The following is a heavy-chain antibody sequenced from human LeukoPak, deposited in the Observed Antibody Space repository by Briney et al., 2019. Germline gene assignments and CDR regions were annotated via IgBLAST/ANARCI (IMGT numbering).Heavy chain of an antibody. CDR2: IKQDGSEK. J-gene: IGHJ4*02. V-gene: IGHV3-7*01. D-gene: IGHD2-21*01. CDR3: ARIAGSKSVEE. CDR1: EFTFSAYW. Sequence: PGGSLRLSCAASEFTFSAYWMSWVRQAPGKGLEWVASIKQDGSEKNYVDSVKGRFSNSRDNAKNSLYLQMSSLTAEDTAVYFCARIAGSKSVEEWGQGTLATVSS.